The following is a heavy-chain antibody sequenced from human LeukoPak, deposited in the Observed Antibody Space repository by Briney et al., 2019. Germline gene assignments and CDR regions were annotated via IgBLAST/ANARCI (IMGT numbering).Heavy chain of an antibody. J-gene: IGHJ6*02. CDR3: ARGAPVGWLSTPYYYYYYGMDV. D-gene: IGHD3-9*01. Sequence: PSETLSLTCTVSGGSISNSNYFWAWIRQPPGKGLEWIGNIYYSGSTHYNPSLKSRVTISVDTSKNQFSLKLSSVTAADTAVYYCARGAPVGWLSTPYYYYYYGMDVWGQGTTVTVSS. CDR2: IYYSGST. CDR1: GGSISNSNYF. V-gene: IGHV4-39*07.